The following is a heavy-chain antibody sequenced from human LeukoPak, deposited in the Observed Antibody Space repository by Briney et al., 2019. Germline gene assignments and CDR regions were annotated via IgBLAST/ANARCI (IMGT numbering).Heavy chain of an antibody. Sequence: GESLKISCQASGYSFGYYWIAWVRQMPGKGLEWMGIIYPGDSETRYSPSFQGQVTISADKSSSTAYLQWSSVKASDTAIYYCARHPSASGREDWFDPWGQGTLVTLSS. CDR2: IYPGDSET. V-gene: IGHV5-51*01. CDR3: ARHPSASGREDWFDP. CDR1: GYSFGYYW. J-gene: IGHJ5*02. D-gene: IGHD2-15*01.